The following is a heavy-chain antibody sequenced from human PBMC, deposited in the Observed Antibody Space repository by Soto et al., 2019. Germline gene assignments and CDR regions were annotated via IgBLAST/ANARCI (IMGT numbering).Heavy chain of an antibody. J-gene: IGHJ4*02. CDR2: ISSSSSYI. Sequence: GGSLRLSCAASGFTFSSYSMNWVRQAPGKGLEWVSSISSSSSYIYYADSVKGRLTTSRDNAKNSLYLQMNSLRAEDTAVYYCARGVGPSWSYYNSYFDYWGQGTLVTVSS. CDR1: GFTFSSYS. CDR3: ARGVGPSWSYYNSYFDY. D-gene: IGHD3-10*01. V-gene: IGHV3-21*01.